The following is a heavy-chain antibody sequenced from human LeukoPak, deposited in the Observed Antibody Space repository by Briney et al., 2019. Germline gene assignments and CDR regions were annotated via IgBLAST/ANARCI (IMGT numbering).Heavy chain of an antibody. D-gene: IGHD3-9*01. CDR2: INTNTGNP. CDR3: ARDTTKIYWYYDILTGYSRPEYFQH. Sequence: ASVKVSCKASGYTFTSYAMNWVRQAPGQGLEWMGWINTNTGNPTYAQGFTGRFVFSLDTSVSTAYLQISSLKAEDTAVYYCARDTTKIYWYYDILTGYSRPEYFQHWGQGTLVTVSS. V-gene: IGHV7-4-1*02. J-gene: IGHJ1*01. CDR1: GYTFTSYA.